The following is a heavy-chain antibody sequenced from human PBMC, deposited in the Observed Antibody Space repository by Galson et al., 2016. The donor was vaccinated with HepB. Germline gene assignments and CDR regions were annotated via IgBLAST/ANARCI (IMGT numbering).Heavy chain of an antibody. CDR3: ARGGGPLGTAMVVDHFDY. Sequence: CAISGDSVSSNAATWHWIRQSPSRGLEWLGRTYYRSKWYNDYAVSVKSRITINPDTSKNQFSLHLNSVTPEDTAVYYCARGGGPLGTAMVVDHFDYWGQGTLVTVSS. CDR1: GDSVSSNAAT. J-gene: IGHJ4*02. V-gene: IGHV6-1*01. CDR2: TYYRSKWYN. D-gene: IGHD5-18*01.